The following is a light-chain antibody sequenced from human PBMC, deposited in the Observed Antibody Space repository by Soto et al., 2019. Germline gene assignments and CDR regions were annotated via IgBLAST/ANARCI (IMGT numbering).Light chain of an antibody. V-gene: IGKV3-15*01. CDR1: QSVSTH. CDR3: QQYHNCPLT. Sequence: EIVMTQSPATLSVSPGGGVTLSCRASQSVSTHVAWYQQKFGQAARGLIYGASSRATGIAARFSGSGSGTAFTLTLNSLQSEDFAVYYCQQYHNCPLTFGGGTKVEI. CDR2: GAS. J-gene: IGKJ4*01.